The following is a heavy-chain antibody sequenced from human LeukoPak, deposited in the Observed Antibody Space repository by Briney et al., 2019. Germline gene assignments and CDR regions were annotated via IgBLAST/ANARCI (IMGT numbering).Heavy chain of an antibody. CDR2: INRSGST. CDR1: GGSFSGYY. CDR3: ARSRYYGMDV. V-gene: IGHV4-34*01. Sequence: SETLSLTCAVYGGSFSGYYWSWIRQPPGKGLEWIGEINRSGSTNYNPSLKSRVTISVDTSKNQFSLKLSSVTAADTAVYYRARSRYYGMDVWGQGTTVTVSS. J-gene: IGHJ6*02.